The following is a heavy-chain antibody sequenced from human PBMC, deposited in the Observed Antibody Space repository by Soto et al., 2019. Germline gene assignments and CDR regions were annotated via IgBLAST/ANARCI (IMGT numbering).Heavy chain of an antibody. CDR3: ARDFERSAIGP. CDR1: GYTFTDYW. J-gene: IGHJ5*02. Sequence: GESLKISCKGSGYTFTDYWIGWVRQLPGKGLEWMGIIYPGDSDTRYSPSFQGQVTITADKSTSTAYLQWNTLKAADTAVYFCARDFERSAIGPWGQGTSVTVSS. V-gene: IGHV5-51*01. CDR2: IYPGDSDT. D-gene: IGHD3-9*01.